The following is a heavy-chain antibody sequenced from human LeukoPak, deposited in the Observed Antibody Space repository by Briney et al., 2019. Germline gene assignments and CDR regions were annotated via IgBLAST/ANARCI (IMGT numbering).Heavy chain of an antibody. CDR3: ARATLNYYDSSGPPLFDP. CDR2: IIPIFGTA. Sequence: GASVKVSCKASGGTFSSYAISWVRQAPGQGLEWMGGIIPIFGTANYAQKFQGRVTITADESTSTAYMELSSLRPEDTAVYYCARATLNYYDSSGPPLFDPWGQGTLVTVSS. D-gene: IGHD3-22*01. V-gene: IGHV1-69*13. J-gene: IGHJ5*02. CDR1: GGTFSSYA.